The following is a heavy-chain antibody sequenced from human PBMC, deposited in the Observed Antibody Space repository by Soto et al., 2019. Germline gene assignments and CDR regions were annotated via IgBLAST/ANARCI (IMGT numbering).Heavy chain of an antibody. Sequence: QVQLQESGPGLVKPSQTLSLTCTVSGGSISSGGYYWSWIRQPPGKGLEWIGYIYYSGSTYYNPSLKSRVTISVDTSKTQFSLKLSSVTAADTAVYYCASIVSSAHGEFSDWGQGTLVTVSS. D-gene: IGHD3-10*01. CDR3: ASIVSSAHGEFSD. CDR1: GGSISSGGYY. CDR2: IYYSGST. V-gene: IGHV4-31*03. J-gene: IGHJ4*02.